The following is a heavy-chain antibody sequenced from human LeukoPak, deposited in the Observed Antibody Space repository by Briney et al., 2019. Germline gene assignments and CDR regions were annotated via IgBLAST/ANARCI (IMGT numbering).Heavy chain of an antibody. CDR2: INPSGGST. V-gene: IGHV1-46*01. CDR3: AKAAPRSNNQLDY. J-gene: IGHJ4*02. CDR1: GYTFTSYY. D-gene: IGHD1-14*01. Sequence: ASVKVSCKASGYTFTSYYMHWVRQAPGQGLEWMGIINPSGGSTDYEQKFQGRVTMTRDTATSTVYMELSSLRSEDTAVYYCAKAAPRSNNQLDYWGQGTLVTVSS.